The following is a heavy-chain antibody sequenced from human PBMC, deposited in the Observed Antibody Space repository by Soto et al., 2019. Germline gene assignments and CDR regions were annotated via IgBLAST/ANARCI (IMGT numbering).Heavy chain of an antibody. CDR2: IYSGGST. J-gene: IGHJ4*02. CDR1: GVTVSSNY. CDR3: AREGLVAASD. V-gene: IGHV3-66*01. Sequence: EVQLVESGGGLVQPGGSLRLSCAASGVTVSSNYMSWVRQAPGKGLEWVSVIYSGGSTNYADSVKGRFTISRDNSKNTLYLQMNRLSAEDTAVYYCAREGLVAASDWGQGTLVTVSS. D-gene: IGHD2-15*01.